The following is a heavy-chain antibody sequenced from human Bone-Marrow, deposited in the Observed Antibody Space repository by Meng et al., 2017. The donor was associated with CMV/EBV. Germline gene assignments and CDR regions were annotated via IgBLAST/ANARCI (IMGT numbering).Heavy chain of an antibody. J-gene: IGHJ4*02. V-gene: IGHV4-38-2*01. D-gene: IGHD2-2*01. CDR3: ARAIYCSDTICSRHFFDN. Sequence: SETLSLTCAVSGYSMTSGYYWGWIRQPPGKGLDWIGSIYHSGRPYYNPSLKSRVTISVDTSKNRFSLHLTSVTAADTAVYYCARAIYCSDTICSRHFFDNWGQGTLVTVSS. CDR1: GYSMTSGYY. CDR2: IYHSGRP.